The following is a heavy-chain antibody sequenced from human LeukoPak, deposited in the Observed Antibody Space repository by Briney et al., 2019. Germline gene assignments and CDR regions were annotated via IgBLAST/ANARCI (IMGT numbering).Heavy chain of an antibody. Sequence: GGSLRLSCAASGFSFSSSWVDWVRQAPGKGLEWVANIKPDGSDKSYVDSVKGRFTISRDNAKDSLYLEMDSLRVEDPALYYCSRSLNYWGQGALVTVSS. V-gene: IGHV3-7*01. CDR1: GFSFSSSW. CDR3: SRSLNY. J-gene: IGHJ4*02. CDR2: IKPDGSDK.